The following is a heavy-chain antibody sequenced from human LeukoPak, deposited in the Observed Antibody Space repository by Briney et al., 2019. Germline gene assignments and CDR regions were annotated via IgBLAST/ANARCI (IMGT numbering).Heavy chain of an antibody. CDR3: ARDQNEYYYDSSGYSL. CDR1: DGSISIYY. D-gene: IGHD3-22*01. Sequence: PSETLSLTCTVSDGSISIYYWSWIRQPPGKGLEWIGYVYSSGNTNYSPSLKGPAIISVDTSKNQFSLKLSSVTAADTAVYYCARDQNEYYYDSSGYSLWGQGTLVTISS. J-gene: IGHJ4*02. V-gene: IGHV4-59*01. CDR2: VYSSGNT.